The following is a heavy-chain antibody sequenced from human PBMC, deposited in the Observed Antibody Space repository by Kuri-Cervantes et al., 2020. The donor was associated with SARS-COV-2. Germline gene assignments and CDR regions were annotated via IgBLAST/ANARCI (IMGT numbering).Heavy chain of an antibody. Sequence: GESLKISCAASGFTFSTYTMHWVRQAPGKGLEWVAVTTDDETNKYYADSVKGRFTISRDNSKNTLYLQMNSLRTEDTAVYYCARGFELLRDFDLWGRGTLVTVSS. CDR2: TTDDETNK. D-gene: IGHD1-7*01. J-gene: IGHJ2*01. V-gene: IGHV3-30-3*01. CDR3: ARGFELLRDFDL. CDR1: GFTFSTYT.